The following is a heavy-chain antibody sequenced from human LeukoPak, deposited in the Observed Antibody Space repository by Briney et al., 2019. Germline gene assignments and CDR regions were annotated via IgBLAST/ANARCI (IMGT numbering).Heavy chain of an antibody. CDR1: GGSISSSSYY. D-gene: IGHD2-2*02. CDR3: ARHPGANCSWTSCYTGGYFDY. J-gene: IGHJ4*02. V-gene: IGHV4-39*01. Sequence: NPSETLSLTCTVSGGSISSSSYYWGWIRQPPGKGLEWIGSIYYSGSTYYNPSLKSRVTISVDTSKKQFSLKLSSVTAADTALYYCARHPGANCSWTSCYTGGYFDYWGQGTLVTVSS. CDR2: IYYSGST.